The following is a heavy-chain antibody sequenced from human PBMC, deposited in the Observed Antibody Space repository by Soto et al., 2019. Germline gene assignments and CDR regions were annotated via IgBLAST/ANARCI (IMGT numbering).Heavy chain of an antibody. J-gene: IGHJ6*02. CDR3: ARNPGSLVPAATGGYFYYALDV. V-gene: IGHV1-69*01. Sequence: QVQLVQSGAEVKKPGSSVKVSCKASGGTFSSYALSWVRQAPGQGLEGMGGIIPSFVTANYAQKFQGRVTITADEFTSTVYLELSSLRSEDTAVYYCARNPGSLVPAATGGYFYYALDVWGHGTTVLVSS. CDR2: IIPSFVTA. D-gene: IGHD2-2*01. CDR1: GGTFSSYA.